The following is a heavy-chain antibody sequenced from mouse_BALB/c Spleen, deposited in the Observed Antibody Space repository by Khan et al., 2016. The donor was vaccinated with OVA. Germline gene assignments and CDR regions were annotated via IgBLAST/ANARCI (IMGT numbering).Heavy chain of an antibody. CDR3: AGGNYYGISSWFGY. V-gene: IGHV1-9*01. D-gene: IGHD1-1*01. CDR1: GYTFSSYW. Sequence: VQLKQSGAELMKPGASVKISCKATGYTFSSYWIEWVKQRPGHGLEWIGEILPGSGRNNYNEKFKGKATFTADTSSNTAYMQLSNLTSDDSAVDYCAGGNYYGISSWFGYWGQGTLVTVSA. J-gene: IGHJ3*01. CDR2: ILPGSGRN.